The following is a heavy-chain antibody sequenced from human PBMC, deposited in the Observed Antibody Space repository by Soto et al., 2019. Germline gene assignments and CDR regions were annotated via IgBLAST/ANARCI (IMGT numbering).Heavy chain of an antibody. CDR1: GYTFTSYD. V-gene: IGHV1-8*01. CDR2: MNPNSGNT. D-gene: IGHD1-26*01. CDR3: ARGLSTGGSYYFYFDY. Sequence: ASVKVSCKASGYTFTSYDINWVGQATGQGLEWMGWMNPNSGNTGYAQKFQGRVTMARNTSISTAYMELSSLRSEDTAVYYCARGLSTGGSYYFYFDYWGQGTLVTVSS. J-gene: IGHJ4*02.